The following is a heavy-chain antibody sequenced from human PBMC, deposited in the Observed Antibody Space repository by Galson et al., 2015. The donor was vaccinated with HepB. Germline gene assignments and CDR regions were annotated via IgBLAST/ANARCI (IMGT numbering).Heavy chain of an antibody. J-gene: IGHJ6*03. CDR2: IRSKAVGGTT. Sequence: SLRLSCAGSGFTFSEYAMNWFRQAPGKGPESVGFIRSKAVGGTTQYAASVKGRFSSSRDDSKRITYMQMNSLKTEDTAVYYCTRVFESSGYLVIYSYNYYMDVWGKGTAVTVSS. V-gene: IGHV3-49*03. CDR3: TRVFESSGYLVIYSYNYYMDV. D-gene: IGHD3-3*01. CDR1: GFTFSEYA.